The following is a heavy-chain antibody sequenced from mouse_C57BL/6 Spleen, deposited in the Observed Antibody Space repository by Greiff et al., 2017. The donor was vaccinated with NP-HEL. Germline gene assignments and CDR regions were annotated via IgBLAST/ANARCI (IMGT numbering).Heavy chain of an antibody. V-gene: IGHV1-55*01. J-gene: IGHJ4*01. CDR2: IYPGSGST. CDR1: GYTFTSYW. CDR3: ARLGDWRDYAMDY. Sequence: QVQLQQPGAELVKPGASVQMSCKASGYTFTSYWITWVKQRPGQGLEWIGDIYPGSGSTNYNEKFKSKATLTVDTSSSTAYMQLSSLTSEDSAVYYCARLGDWRDYAMDYWGQGTSVTVSS.